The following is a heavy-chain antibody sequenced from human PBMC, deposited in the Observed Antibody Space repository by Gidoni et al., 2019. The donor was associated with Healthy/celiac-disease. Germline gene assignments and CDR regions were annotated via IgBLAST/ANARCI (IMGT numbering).Heavy chain of an antibody. D-gene: IGHD2-2*01. CDR1: GLTLSKAW. CDR2: IKSKTDGGTT. Sequence: EVQLVESGGGLVKPGGAPRVSCAASGLTLSKAWRSWVRQAPGKGLGWFGRIKSKTDGGTTDYAAPVKGRFTISRDDSKNTLYLHMNSLKTEDTAVYYCTTLIVVVPAAKGYYYMDVWGKGTTVTVSS. J-gene: IGHJ6*03. V-gene: IGHV3-15*01. CDR3: TTLIVVVPAAKGYYYMDV.